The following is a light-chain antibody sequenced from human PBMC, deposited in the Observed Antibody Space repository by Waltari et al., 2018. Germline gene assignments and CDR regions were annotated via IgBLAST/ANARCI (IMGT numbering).Light chain of an antibody. V-gene: IGKV1-39*01. CDR2: KTS. CDR3: QHGYGTPYS. J-gene: IGKJ2*03. Sequence: DIQKTQYPSSLSASVGDRVTTTCRASENVINSLNWYQQKPVKAPKLLIYKTSTLQSGVPSRFRGSGSGTDYTFTISSLQSEDVATYYCQHGYGTPYSFGQGTKLEIK. CDR1: ENVINS.